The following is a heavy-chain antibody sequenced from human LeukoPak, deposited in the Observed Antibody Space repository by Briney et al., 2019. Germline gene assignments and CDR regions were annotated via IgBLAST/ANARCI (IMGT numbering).Heavy chain of an antibody. CDR1: GFSVSGYW. D-gene: IGHD3-10*01. Sequence: GGSLRLSCAVSGFSVSGYWMTWVRQAPGKGLEWVANIKQDGSEKNYVDSVKGRFTISRDNAENSLFLQMNSLRVEDTAVYYCASAYGSGSYYPRAFDYWGQGTLVTVSS. V-gene: IGHV3-7*03. J-gene: IGHJ4*02. CDR3: ASAYGSGSYYPRAFDY. CDR2: IKQDGSEK.